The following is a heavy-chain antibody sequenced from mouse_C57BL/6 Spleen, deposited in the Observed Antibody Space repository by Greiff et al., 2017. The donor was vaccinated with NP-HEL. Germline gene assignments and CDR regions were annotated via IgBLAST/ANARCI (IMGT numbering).Heavy chain of an antibody. D-gene: IGHD2-1*01. CDR2: IDPSDSYT. V-gene: IGHV1-69*01. J-gene: IGHJ2*01. CDR1: GYTFTSYW. Sequence: QVQLQQSGAELVMPGASVKLSCKASGYTFTSYWMHWVKQRPGQGLEWIGEIDPSDSYTNYNQKFKGKSTLTVDKSSSTAYMQLSSLTSEDSAVYYCARYYGNYVFDYWGQGTTLTVSS. CDR3: ARYYGNYVFDY.